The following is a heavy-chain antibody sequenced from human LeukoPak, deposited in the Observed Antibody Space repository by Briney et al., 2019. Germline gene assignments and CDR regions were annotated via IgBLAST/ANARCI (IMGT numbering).Heavy chain of an antibody. V-gene: IGHV4-61*01. D-gene: IGHD6-13*01. J-gene: IGHJ6*04. CDR1: GGSLSSGSYY. CDR3: ARYSSSSGGMDV. CDR2: IYYSGST. Sequence: PSETLSLTCTVSGGSLSSGSYYWRWIRQPPGKGLEWIGYIYYSGSTNYNPSLKSRVTISVDTSKNQFSLKLSSVTAADTAVYYCARYSSSSGGMDVWGKGTTVTVSS.